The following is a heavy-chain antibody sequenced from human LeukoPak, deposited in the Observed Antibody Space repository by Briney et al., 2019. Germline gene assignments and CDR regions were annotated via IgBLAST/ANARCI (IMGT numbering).Heavy chain of an antibody. D-gene: IGHD6-13*01. J-gene: IGHJ6*02. Sequence: SETLSLTCTVSGGSISSSSYYWGWIRQPPGKGLEWIGSIYYSGSTYYNPSLKSRVTISVDTSKNQFSLKLSSVTAADTAVYYCAREAAAGYGMDVWGQGTTVTVSS. CDR3: AREAAAGYGMDV. CDR1: GGSISSSSYY. V-gene: IGHV4-39*02. CDR2: IYYSGST.